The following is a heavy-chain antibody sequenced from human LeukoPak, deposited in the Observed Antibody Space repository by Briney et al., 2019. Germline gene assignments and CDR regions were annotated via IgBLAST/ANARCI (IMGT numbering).Heavy chain of an antibody. J-gene: IGHJ6*02. Sequence: XXRQAPGXGXEWXGWMNPNRGNTGYAQKFQGRVTMTRNTSISTAYMELSSLRSEDTAVYYCAREMKYYDFWSGYSSYGMDVWGQGTTVTVSS. CDR2: MNPNRGNT. V-gene: IGHV1-8*01. CDR3: AREMKYYDFWSGYSSYGMDV. D-gene: IGHD3-3*01.